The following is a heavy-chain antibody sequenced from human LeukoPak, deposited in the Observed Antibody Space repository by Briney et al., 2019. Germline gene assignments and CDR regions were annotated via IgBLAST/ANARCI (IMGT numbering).Heavy chain of an antibody. D-gene: IGHD1-26*01. Sequence: GGSLRLSCVASRFTFSNYWMSWVRQAPGKGLEWVANINQDGSKRVYADSIKGRFTISRDNAKESLFLQLNSLRVDDTAVYFCAKWGPHLFVAYGPALNSGGKGTL. CDR1: RFTFSNYW. V-gene: IGHV3-7*01. CDR2: INQDGSKR. CDR3: AKWGPHLFVAYGPALNS. J-gene: IGHJ5*01.